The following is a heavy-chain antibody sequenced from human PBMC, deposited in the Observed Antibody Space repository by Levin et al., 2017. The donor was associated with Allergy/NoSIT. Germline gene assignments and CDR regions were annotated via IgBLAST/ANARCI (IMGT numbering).Heavy chain of an antibody. CDR2: VSADNGNT. V-gene: IGHV1-18*01. D-gene: IGHD4-17*01. J-gene: IGHJ4*02. Sequence: ASVKVSCKASGYTFTSHGISWVRQAPGQGLDWMGWVSADNGNTKYTQKFQGRVTMTTDTSTSTVYMELTSLRSDDTAMYYCARDERMTTVTCDFWGQGTLVTVSS. CDR1: GYTFTSHG. CDR3: ARDERMTTVTCDF.